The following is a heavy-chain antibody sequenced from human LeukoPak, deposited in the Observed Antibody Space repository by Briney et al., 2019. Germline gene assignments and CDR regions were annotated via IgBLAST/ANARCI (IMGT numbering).Heavy chain of an antibody. CDR2: IKADGSQT. D-gene: IGHD4/OR15-4a*01. J-gene: IGHJ4*02. CDR1: GFTFRDYW. V-gene: IGHV3-7*03. Sequence: GGSLTLSCEASGFTFRDYWKTWVRQAPGKGLEWVANIKADGSQTYYMKSLKGRVTVSRDNVRNSLLLHLGSLRADDTAVYYCARASLGGRDYHLDFWGQGTLVTVSS. CDR3: ARASLGGRDYHLDF.